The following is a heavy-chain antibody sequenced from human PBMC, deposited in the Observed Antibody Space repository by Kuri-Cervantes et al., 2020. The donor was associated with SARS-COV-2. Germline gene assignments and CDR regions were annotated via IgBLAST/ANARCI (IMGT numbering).Heavy chain of an antibody. D-gene: IGHD5-18*01. CDR1: GFTFSSYA. J-gene: IGHJ4*02. CDR2: ISYDGSNK. CDR3: ARVVFDTAMVYFDY. V-gene: IGHV3-30-3*01. Sequence: GESLKISCAASGFTFSSYAMHWVRQAPGKGLEWVAVISYDGSNKYYADSVKGRFTISRDNSKNTLYLQMNSLRAGDTAVYYCARVVFDTAMVYFDYWGQGTLVTVSS.